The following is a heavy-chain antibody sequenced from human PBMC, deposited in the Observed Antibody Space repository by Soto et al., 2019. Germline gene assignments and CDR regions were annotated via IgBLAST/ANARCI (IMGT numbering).Heavy chain of an antibody. CDR1: GYTLTELS. Sequence: ASVKVSCKVSGYTLTELSMHWVRQAPGKGLEWMGGFDPEDGETIYAQKFQGRVTMTEDTSTDTAYMELSSLRSEDTAVYYCATVRIAVAGTFWFDPWGQGTLVTVSS. CDR2: FDPEDGET. D-gene: IGHD6-19*01. J-gene: IGHJ5*02. V-gene: IGHV1-24*01. CDR3: ATVRIAVAGTFWFDP.